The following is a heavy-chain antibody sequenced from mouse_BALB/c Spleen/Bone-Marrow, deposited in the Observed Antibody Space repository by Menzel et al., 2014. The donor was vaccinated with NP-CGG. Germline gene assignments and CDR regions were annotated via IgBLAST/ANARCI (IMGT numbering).Heavy chain of an antibody. CDR3: SRLGYYGGFAY. J-gene: IGHJ3*01. V-gene: IGHV4-1*02. D-gene: IGHD2-3*01. Sequence: EVKLMESGGGLVHPGGSLKLSCAASGFDFSRYWMGWVRRAPGKGLEWIGEINPGSSTINYTPSLKGKFIISRDNAKNTLYLQMSKVRSEDTALYYCSRLGYYGGFAYWGQGTLVTVSA. CDR1: GFDFSRYW. CDR2: INPGSSTI.